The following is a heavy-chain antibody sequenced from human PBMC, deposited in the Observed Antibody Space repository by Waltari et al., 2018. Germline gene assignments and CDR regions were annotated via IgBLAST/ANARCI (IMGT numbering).Heavy chain of an antibody. Sequence: QVQLQQWGAGLLKPSETLSLTCAVYGGSFSGYYWSWIRQPPGKGLEWIGEINHSGSTNYNPSLKSRVTISVETSKNQFPLKLSSVTAAETAVYYCARGGPPGYVTGLNWFDPWGQGTLVTVSS. CDR2: INHSGST. V-gene: IGHV4-34*01. D-gene: IGHD3-16*01. CDR1: GGSFSGYY. CDR3: ARGGPPGYVTGLNWFDP. J-gene: IGHJ5*02.